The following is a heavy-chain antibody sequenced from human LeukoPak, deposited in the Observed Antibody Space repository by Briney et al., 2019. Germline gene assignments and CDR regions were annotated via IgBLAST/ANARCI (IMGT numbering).Heavy chain of an antibody. D-gene: IGHD3-22*01. CDR3: ARIRSSGEGYYFDY. CDR2: INPNSGGT. CDR1: GYTFTGYY. V-gene: IGHV1-2*02. J-gene: IGHJ4*02. Sequence: GASVKVSCKASGYTFTGYYMHWVRQAPGQGLEWMGWINPNSGGTNYAQKFQGRVTMTRDTSISTAYMELSRLRSDDTAVYYCARIRSSGEGYYFDYWGQGTLVTVSS.